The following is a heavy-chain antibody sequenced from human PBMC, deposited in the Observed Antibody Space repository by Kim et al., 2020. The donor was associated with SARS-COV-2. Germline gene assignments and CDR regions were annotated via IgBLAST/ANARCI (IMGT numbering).Heavy chain of an antibody. Sequence: ASVKVSCKASGYTFTGYYMHWVRQAPGQGLEWMGWINPNSGGTNYAQKFQGRVTMTRDTSISTAYMELSRLRSDDTAVYYCARQRTCSSTSCEHAWGQGTLVTVSS. D-gene: IGHD2-2*01. CDR3: ARQRTCSSTSCEHA. CDR1: GYTFTGYY. V-gene: IGHV1-2*02. CDR2: INPNSGGT. J-gene: IGHJ5*02.